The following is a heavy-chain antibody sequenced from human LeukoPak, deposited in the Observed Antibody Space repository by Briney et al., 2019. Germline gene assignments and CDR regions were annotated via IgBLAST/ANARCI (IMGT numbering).Heavy chain of an antibody. V-gene: IGHV3-30*18. CDR3: AKDSRRSDY. J-gene: IGHJ4*02. CDR1: GFTFSTYG. D-gene: IGHD2/OR15-2a*01. CDR2: VSYDGSSE. Sequence: PGRSLRLSCAASGFTFSTYGMHWVRQAPGKGLEWVAIVSYDGSSEDYADSVKGRFTISRDNSKNTLYLEMNSMRDEDTAMYYCAKDSRRSDYWGQGTLVTVSS.